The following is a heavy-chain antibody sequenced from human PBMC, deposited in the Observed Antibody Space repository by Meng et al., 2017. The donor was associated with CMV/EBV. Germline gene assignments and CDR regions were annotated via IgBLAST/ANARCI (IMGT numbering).Heavy chain of an antibody. CDR3: ARGSGYSYGYYYYYYGMDV. CDR2: INHSGST. D-gene: IGHD5-18*01. V-gene: IGHV4-34*01. J-gene: IGHJ6*02. CDR1: GGSFSGYY. Sequence: SQTLSLTRAVYGGSFSGYYWSWIRQPPGKGLEWIGEINHSGSTNYNPSLKSRVTISVDTSKNQFSLKLSSVTAADTAVYYCARGSGYSYGYYYYYYGMDVWGQGTTVTVSS.